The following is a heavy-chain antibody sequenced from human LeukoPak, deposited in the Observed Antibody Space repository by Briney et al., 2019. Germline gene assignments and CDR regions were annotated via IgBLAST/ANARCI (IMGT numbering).Heavy chain of an antibody. CDR3: AXXXSXWYRLYYGMDV. Sequence: GASVKVSCKASGYTFTSYGISWVRQAPGQGLEWMGWISAYNGNTNYAQKFQGRVTMTRDTSTSTVYMELSSLRSEDTAVYYCAXXXSXWYRLYYGMDVWGQGTTVTVSS. J-gene: IGHJ6*02. CDR2: ISAYNGNT. CDR1: GYTFTSYG. D-gene: IGHD6-19*01. V-gene: IGHV1-18*01.